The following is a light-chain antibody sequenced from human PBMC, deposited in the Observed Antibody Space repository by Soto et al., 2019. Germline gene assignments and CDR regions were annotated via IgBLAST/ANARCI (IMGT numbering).Light chain of an antibody. J-gene: IGKJ4*01. CDR2: EAS. V-gene: IGKV1-33*01. CDR1: QDITND. Sequence: DIQMTQSPSSLSASVGDRVTITCQASQDITNDLNWYQQKPGKAPKVLIYEASNLKTGVPSRFSGSGSGTDFTFTISSLQPEDIATYFCQQYDNVPLTFGGGPKVEIK. CDR3: QQYDNVPLT.